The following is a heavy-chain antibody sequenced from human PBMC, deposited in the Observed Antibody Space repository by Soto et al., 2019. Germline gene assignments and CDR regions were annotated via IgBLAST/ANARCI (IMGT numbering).Heavy chain of an antibody. V-gene: IGHV4-31*03. CDR1: GGSISSCGYY. Sequence: SETLSLTCTVSGGSISSCGYYWSWIRQHPGKGLEWIGYIYYSGSTYYNPSLKSRVTISVDTSKNQFSLKLSSVTAADTAVYYCARANVLRYFDWLPGSLQFDPWGQGTLVTV. CDR3: ARANVLRYFDWLPGSLQFDP. J-gene: IGHJ5*02. CDR2: IYYSGST. D-gene: IGHD3-9*01.